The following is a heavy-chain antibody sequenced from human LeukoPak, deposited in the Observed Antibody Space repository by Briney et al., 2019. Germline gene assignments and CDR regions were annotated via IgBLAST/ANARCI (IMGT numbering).Heavy chain of an antibody. CDR3: ARVSSTGRYDY. CDR2: IYSSGST. Sequence: SETLPLTCTVSGGSISSYYWSWIRQPAGKGLEWIGRIYSSGSTNYNPSLTSRVTMSVDTSKNQFSLKLSSVTAADTAVYYCARVSSTGRYDYWGQGTLVTVSS. D-gene: IGHD6-19*01. J-gene: IGHJ4*02. CDR1: GGSISSYY. V-gene: IGHV4-4*07.